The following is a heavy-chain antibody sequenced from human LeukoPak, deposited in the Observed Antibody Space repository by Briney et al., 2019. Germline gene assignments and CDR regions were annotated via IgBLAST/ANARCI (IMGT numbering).Heavy chain of an antibody. J-gene: IGHJ3*02. CDR3: ARGVSTVDIVATILADDAFDI. V-gene: IGHV3-21*04. CDR2: ISSSSYI. D-gene: IGHD5-12*01. CDR1: GFTFSSYS. Sequence: GGSLRLSCAASGFTFSSYSMNWVRQAPGKGLEWVSSISSSSYIYYADSVKGRFTISRDNAKNSLYLQMNSLRAEDTAVYYCARGVSTVDIVATILADDAFDIWGQGTMVTVSS.